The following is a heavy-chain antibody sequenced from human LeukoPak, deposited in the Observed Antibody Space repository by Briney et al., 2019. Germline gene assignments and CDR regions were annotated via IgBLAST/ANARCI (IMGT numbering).Heavy chain of an antibody. V-gene: IGHV3-7*01. D-gene: IGHD6-13*01. CDR1: GFRFSDYW. CDR3: ARDSRHIAAAGLYDY. Sequence: GGSLRLSCAASGFRFSDYWMSWVRQAPGKGLEWVANIKLDGSEKFYVDSVKGRFTISRDNAKNSLYLQMNSLRAEDTAVYYCARDSRHIAAAGLYDYWGQGTLVTVSS. J-gene: IGHJ4*02. CDR2: IKLDGSEK.